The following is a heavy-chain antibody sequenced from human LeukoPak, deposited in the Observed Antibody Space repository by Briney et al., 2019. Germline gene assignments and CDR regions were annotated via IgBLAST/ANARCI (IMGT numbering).Heavy chain of an antibody. D-gene: IGHD3-3*01. V-gene: IGHV4-59*01. Sequence: SETLSLTCTVSRGSINSYYWSWTRQSPGKGLEWIGYVRYSGSTHYNPSLKSRVTISVDTSKKYFSLKLTSVSAADTAVYYCARFLETDNCFDPWGQGILVIVSS. CDR1: RGSINSYY. CDR2: VRYSGST. J-gene: IGHJ5*02. CDR3: ARFLETDNCFDP.